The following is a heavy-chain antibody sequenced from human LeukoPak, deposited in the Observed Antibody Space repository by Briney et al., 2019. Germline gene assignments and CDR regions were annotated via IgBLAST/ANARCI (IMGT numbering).Heavy chain of an antibody. CDR2: ISKSGTTV. Sequence: GGSLRLFCAASGLNFSVYYMTWIRQAPGNGLEWLSHISKSGTTVYYADSVKGRFTISRDSAKNSLYLHMNSLRAEDTAVYYCAAGVAPDYWGQGALVTVSS. CDR1: GLNFSVYY. J-gene: IGHJ4*02. D-gene: IGHD3-3*01. CDR3: AAGVAPDY. V-gene: IGHV3-11*01.